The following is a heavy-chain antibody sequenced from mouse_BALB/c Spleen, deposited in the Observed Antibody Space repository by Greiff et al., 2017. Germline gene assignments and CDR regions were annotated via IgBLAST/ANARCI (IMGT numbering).Heavy chain of an antibody. CDR1: GFSLTSYG. Sequence: VKLQESGPGLVAPSQSLSITCTVSGFSLTSYGVHWVRQPPGKGLEWLGVIWAGGSTNYNSAIMSRLSISKDNSKSQVFLKMNSLQTDDTAMYYCARDKTSTEAMDYWGQGTSVTVSS. D-gene: IGHD2-10*02. J-gene: IGHJ4*01. CDR2: IWAGGST. CDR3: ARDKTSTEAMDY. V-gene: IGHV2-9*02.